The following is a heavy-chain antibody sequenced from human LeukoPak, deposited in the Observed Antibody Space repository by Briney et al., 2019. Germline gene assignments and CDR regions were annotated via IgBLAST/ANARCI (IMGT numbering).Heavy chain of an antibody. J-gene: IGHJ4*02. D-gene: IGHD3-16*01. CDR3: ARGGGARLRYPFDY. V-gene: IGHV7-4-1*02. CDR2: IDTNTGNP. CDR1: GYTFSPYP. Sequence: ASVTVSCKASGYTFSPYPMIWVRQAPGQGLEWMGWIDTNTGNPSNAQGFTGRFVFSLDTSVSTTFLYINNLKADDTAVYYCARGGGARLRYPFDYWGQGTLVTVSS.